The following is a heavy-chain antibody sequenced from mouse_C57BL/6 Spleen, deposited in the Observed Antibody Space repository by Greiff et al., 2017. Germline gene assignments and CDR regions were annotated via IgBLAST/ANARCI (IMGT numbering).Heavy chain of an antibody. CDR3: ARYCGSSSAWFAY. V-gene: IGHV1-64*01. Sequence: QVQLQQPGAELVKPGASVKLSCKASGYTFTSYWMHWVKQRPGQGLEWIGMIHPNSGSTNYNEKFKSKATLTVDKSSSTAYMQLSSLTSEDSAVYYCARYCGSSSAWFAYWGQGTLVTVSA. D-gene: IGHD1-1*01. CDR2: IHPNSGST. J-gene: IGHJ3*01. CDR1: GYTFTSYW.